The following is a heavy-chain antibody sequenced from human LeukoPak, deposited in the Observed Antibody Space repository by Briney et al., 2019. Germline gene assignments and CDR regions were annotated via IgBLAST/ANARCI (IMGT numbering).Heavy chain of an antibody. Sequence: ASVKVSCKASGGTFSSYAISWVRQAPGQGLGWMGGIIPIFGTANYAQKFQGRVTITTDESTSTAYMELSSLRSEDTAVYYCAYSSSSSYYYYYMDVWGKGTTVTVSS. CDR3: AYSSSSSYYYYYMDV. D-gene: IGHD6-6*01. V-gene: IGHV1-69*05. CDR1: GGTFSSYA. CDR2: IIPIFGTA. J-gene: IGHJ6*03.